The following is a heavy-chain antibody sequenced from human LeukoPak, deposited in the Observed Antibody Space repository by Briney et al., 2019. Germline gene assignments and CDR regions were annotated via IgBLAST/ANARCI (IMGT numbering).Heavy chain of an antibody. D-gene: IGHD6-19*01. CDR1: GGSISSGGYS. Sequence: PSQTLSLTCAVSGGSISSGGYSWRWIRQPPGKGLEWIGYIYHSGSTYYNPSLKSRVTISVDRSKNQFSLKLSSVTAADTAVYYCARGRIAVAGARGFDYWGQGTLVTVSS. CDR2: IYHSGST. V-gene: IGHV4-30-2*01. J-gene: IGHJ4*02. CDR3: ARGRIAVAGARGFDY.